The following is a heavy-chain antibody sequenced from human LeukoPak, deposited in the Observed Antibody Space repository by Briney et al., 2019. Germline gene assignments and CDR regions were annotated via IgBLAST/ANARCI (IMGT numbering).Heavy chain of an antibody. CDR3: ARIYDSSGYYSSYGMDV. CDR1: GYRFTSYW. CDR2: IYPGDSDT. V-gene: IGHV5-51*01. J-gene: IGHJ6*02. D-gene: IGHD3-22*01. Sequence: GESLKIFCKGSGYRFTSYWIAWVRQMPGKGLEWMGIIYPGDSDTRYSPSFQGQVTISADKSISTAYLQWSSLKASDTAMYYCARIYDSSGYYSSYGMDVWGQGTTVTVSS.